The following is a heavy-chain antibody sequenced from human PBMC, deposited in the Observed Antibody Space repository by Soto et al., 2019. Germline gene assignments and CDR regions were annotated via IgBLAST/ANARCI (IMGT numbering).Heavy chain of an antibody. CDR2: LFYSGST. CDR1: GGSISSDGSY. V-gene: IGHV4-31*03. D-gene: IGHD6-13*01. Sequence: SETLSLTCTVSGGSISSDGSYWSWIRQLPGKGLEWIGCLFYSGSTYYNPSLKSRVTISVDTSNNQFSLNLNSVTAADTAVYYCARGLAAAGLFGFGPWGQGTLVTVSS. CDR3: ARGLAAAGLFGFGP. J-gene: IGHJ5*02.